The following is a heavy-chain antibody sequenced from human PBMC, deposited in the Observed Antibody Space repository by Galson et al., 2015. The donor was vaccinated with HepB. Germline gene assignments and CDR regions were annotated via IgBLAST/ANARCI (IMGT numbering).Heavy chain of an antibody. J-gene: IGHJ4*02. V-gene: IGHV3-53*01. CDR3: ARQARGYFDY. CDR2: LHTGDTT. Sequence: GVRLAPGKVLEWVSVLHTGDTTDDADSVKGRFTTSRDDSKNTLYLQMNSLRAEDTAVYYCARQARGYFDYWGQGTLVTVSS.